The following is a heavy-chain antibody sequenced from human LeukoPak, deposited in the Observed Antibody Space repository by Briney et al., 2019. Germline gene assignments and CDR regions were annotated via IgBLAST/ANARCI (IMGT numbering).Heavy chain of an antibody. J-gene: IGHJ3*02. CDR2: ISAYNGDT. D-gene: IGHD3-22*01. CDR3: ARGGPAPHRITLIVVASSTDAFDI. Sequence: ASVKVSCKASGYTFTSYGISWVRQAPGQGLEWMGWISAYNGDTNYAQKLQGRVTMTTDTSTSTAYMELRSLRSDDTAVYYCARGGPAPHRITLIVVASSTDAFDIWDQGTMVTVSS. V-gene: IGHV1-18*01. CDR1: GYTFTSYG.